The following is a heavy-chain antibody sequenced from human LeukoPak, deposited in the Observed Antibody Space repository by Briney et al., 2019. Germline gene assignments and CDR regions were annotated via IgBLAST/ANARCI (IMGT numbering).Heavy chain of an antibody. Sequence: GGSLRLSCAASGFTFSSYAMHWVRQAPGKGLEWVAVISYDGSNKYYADSVKGRFTISRDNSKNTLYLQMNSLRAVDTAVYYCARSFRTYYYDSSGYSGFDYWGQGTLVTVSS. CDR2: ISYDGSNK. V-gene: IGHV3-30-3*01. CDR1: GFTFSSYA. CDR3: ARSFRTYYYDSSGYSGFDY. J-gene: IGHJ4*02. D-gene: IGHD3-22*01.